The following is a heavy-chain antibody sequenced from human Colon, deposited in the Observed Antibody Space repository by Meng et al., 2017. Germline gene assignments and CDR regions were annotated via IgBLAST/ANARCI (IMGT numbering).Heavy chain of an antibody. D-gene: IGHD3-16*01. CDR3: AREAAPGGVVGGCFDY. Sequence: QLQLQESGSGLVKPSQTLSLTCAVSGGSISSSSYYWGWIRQPPGKGLEWIGEMYHSGITNYNPSLKSRATISVDTSKNQFSLKLTSVTAADTAVYYCAREAAPGGVVGGCFDYWGQGTLVTVSS. J-gene: IGHJ4*02. CDR2: MYHSGIT. V-gene: IGHV4-31*11. CDR1: GGSISSSSYY.